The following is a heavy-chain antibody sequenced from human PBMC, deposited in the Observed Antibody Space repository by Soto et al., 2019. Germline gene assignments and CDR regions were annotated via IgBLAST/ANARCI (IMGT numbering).Heavy chain of an antibody. V-gene: IGHV1-69*01. CDR1: GGTFSSYA. D-gene: IGHD3-3*01. Sequence: QVQLVQSGAEVKKPGSSVKVSCKASGGTFSSYAISWVRQAPGQGLEWMGGIIPIFGTANYAQKFQGRGTITADESTSTAYMELSSLRSEDTAVYYCAGYYDFWSGYYNVGYYYGMDVWGQGTTVTVSS. CDR2: IIPIFGTA. J-gene: IGHJ6*02. CDR3: AGYYDFWSGYYNVGYYYGMDV.